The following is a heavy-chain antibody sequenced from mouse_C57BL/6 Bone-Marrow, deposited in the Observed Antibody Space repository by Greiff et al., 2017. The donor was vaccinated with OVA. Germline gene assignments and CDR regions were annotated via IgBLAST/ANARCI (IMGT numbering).Heavy chain of an antibody. V-gene: IGHV1-82*01. CDR2: IYPGDGDT. J-gene: IGHJ4*01. CDR3: ARGDYGGYYAMDY. D-gene: IGHD2-4*01. Sequence: VQLQQSGPELVKPGASVKISCKASGYAFSSSWMNWVKHRPGKGLEWIGRIYPGDGDTNYNGKFKGKATLTADKSSSTAYMQLSSLTSEDSAVYFCARGDYGGYYAMDYWGQGTSVTVSS. CDR1: GYAFSSSW.